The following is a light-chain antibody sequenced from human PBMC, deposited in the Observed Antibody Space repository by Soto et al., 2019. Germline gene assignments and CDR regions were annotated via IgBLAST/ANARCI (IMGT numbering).Light chain of an antibody. Sequence: DIQMTQSPSSLSASVGDRVTITCRASQSISSYVNWYQQKPGKAPKLLIYAASSLQSGVPSRFSGSGSGTDFTLTISSLQPEDFATYYCQQSYSTPQTVGQRTKLEIK. CDR3: QQSYSTPQT. V-gene: IGKV1-39*01. J-gene: IGKJ2*01. CDR1: QSISSY. CDR2: AAS.